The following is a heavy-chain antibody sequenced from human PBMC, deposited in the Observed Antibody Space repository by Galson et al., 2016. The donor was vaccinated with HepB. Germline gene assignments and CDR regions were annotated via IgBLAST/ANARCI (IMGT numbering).Heavy chain of an antibody. J-gene: IGHJ2*01. V-gene: IGHV1-69*04. CDR2: VIPMVGMA. Sequence: SVKVSCKVSGGSFSDYAFAWVRQAPGQGLEWMGRVIPMVGMAKYAQKFQGRVTLTADTSTKTAYMEFNSLTSEDTAIYYCARVDCSGSNCYWAYWYFALWGLGTLVTVSS. D-gene: IGHD2-15*01. CDR1: GGSFSDYA. CDR3: ARVDCSGSNCYWAYWYFAL.